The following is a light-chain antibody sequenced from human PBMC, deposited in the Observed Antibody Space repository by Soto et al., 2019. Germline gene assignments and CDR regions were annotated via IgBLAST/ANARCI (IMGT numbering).Light chain of an antibody. V-gene: IGKV1-5*03. J-gene: IGKJ1*01. CDR2: KAS. CDR3: QQYSTYPWT. Sequence: DIQMTQSPSTLSASVGDRVTITCRASQTIGTLLAWYQQRPVKAPNLLIYKASSLESGVPSRFSGSGSGTEFTLTISSLQPDDFATYFCQQYSTYPWTFVQGTKVEVK. CDR1: QTIGTL.